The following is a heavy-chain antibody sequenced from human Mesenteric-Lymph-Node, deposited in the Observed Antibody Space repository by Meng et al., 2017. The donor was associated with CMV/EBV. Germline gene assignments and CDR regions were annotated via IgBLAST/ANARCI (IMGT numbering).Heavy chain of an antibody. Sequence: VSGGSVSSGSHYWSWIRQPPGRGLEWIAYMYYSGSTNYNPSLKSRVTISVDTSKNQFSLKLGSLTAADTAVYYCARAGVRGVTNFDYWGQGTLVTVSS. CDR3: ARAGVRGVTNFDY. CDR2: MYYSGST. J-gene: IGHJ4*02. D-gene: IGHD3-10*01. V-gene: IGHV4-61*01. CDR1: GGSVSSGSHY.